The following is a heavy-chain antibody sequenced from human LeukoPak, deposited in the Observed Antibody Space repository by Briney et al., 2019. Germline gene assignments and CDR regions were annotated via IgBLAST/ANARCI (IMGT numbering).Heavy chain of an antibody. Sequence: SETLSLTCTVSGRSISGYSWTWIRQPPGKGLEWIGYMYYSGSTKYNPSLRSRVTISVDTSKNQISLKVNSVTAADTAVYYCARLDSSGCLSVWGQGTLVTVSS. J-gene: IGHJ1*01. CDR2: MYYSGST. CDR1: GRSISGYS. CDR3: ARLDSSGCLSV. D-gene: IGHD6-19*01. V-gene: IGHV4-59*08.